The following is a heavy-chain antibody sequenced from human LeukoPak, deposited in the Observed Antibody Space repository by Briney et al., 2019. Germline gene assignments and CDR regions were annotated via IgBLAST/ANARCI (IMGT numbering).Heavy chain of an antibody. J-gene: IGHJ6*02. CDR3: ARDMIKRESGYDPEEYYYYYYGMDV. CDR1: GYTFTGYY. D-gene: IGHD5-12*01. CDR2: INPNSGGT. Sequence: GASVKVSCKASGYTFTGYYTHWVRQAPGQGLEWMGWINPNSGGTNYAQKFQGWVTMTRDTSISTAYMELSRLRSDDTAVYYCARDMIKRESGYDPEEYYYYYYGMDVWGQGTTVTVSS. V-gene: IGHV1-2*04.